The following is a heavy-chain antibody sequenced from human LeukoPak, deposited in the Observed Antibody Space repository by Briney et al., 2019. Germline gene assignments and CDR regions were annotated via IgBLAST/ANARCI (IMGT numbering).Heavy chain of an antibody. CDR1: GFAFSTYS. CDR2: ISSSSSTI. D-gene: IGHD5-12*01. V-gene: IGHV3-48*04. CDR3: ARVGRSGYTKDY. Sequence: GGSLSLSCAASGFAFSTYSIDWVRQARGKGLEGLSYISSSSSTIYYADSVKGRFTVSRDNAENLVYLQMNSLGAEDTAVYYCARVGRSGYTKDYWGQGTLVTVAS. J-gene: IGHJ4*02.